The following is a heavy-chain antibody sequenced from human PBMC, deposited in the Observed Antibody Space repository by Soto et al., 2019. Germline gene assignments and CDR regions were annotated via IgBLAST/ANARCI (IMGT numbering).Heavy chain of an antibody. J-gene: IGHJ4*02. CDR3: AHRRVGDYPYVAY. Sequence: QITLKESGPTLVKPTQTLTLTCTFSGFSLSTSGVGVGWIRQPPGKALECLELIYWDDDKRYSPSLKNRLSITTDTTKRRVVLTMTNTDPVDTAPYYCAHRRVGDYPYVAYWGQGTLVTVSS. CDR1: GFSLSTSGVG. CDR2: IYWDDDK. D-gene: IGHD4-17*01. V-gene: IGHV2-5*02.